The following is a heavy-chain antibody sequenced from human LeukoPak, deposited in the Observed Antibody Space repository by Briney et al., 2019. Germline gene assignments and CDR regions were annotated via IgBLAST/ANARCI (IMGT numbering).Heavy chain of an antibody. Sequence: TGGSLRLSXAASGFTFSSYAMSWVRQAPGKGLEWVSGISDSGGSTYYTDSVKGRFTISRDNSKNTLYLQMKSLRAEDTAVYYCAKPKYSSGWYGGVDYWGQGTLVTVSS. CDR1: GFTFSSYA. D-gene: IGHD6-19*01. CDR2: ISDSGGST. J-gene: IGHJ4*02. CDR3: AKPKYSSGWYGGVDY. V-gene: IGHV3-23*01.